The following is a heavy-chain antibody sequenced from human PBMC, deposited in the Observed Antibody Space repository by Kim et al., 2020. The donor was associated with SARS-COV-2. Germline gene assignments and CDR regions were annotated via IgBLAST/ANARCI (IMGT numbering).Heavy chain of an antibody. V-gene: IGHV1-18*01. CDR3: ARDIPIVRGVIINYYYYYMDV. J-gene: IGHJ6*03. D-gene: IGHD3-10*01. Sequence: ASVKVSCKASGYTFTSYGISWVRQAPGQGLEWMGWISAYNGNTNYAQKLQGRVTMTTDTSTSTAYMELRSLRSDDTAVYYCARDIPIVRGVIINYYYYYMDVWGKGTTVTVSS. CDR2: ISAYNGNT. CDR1: GYTFTSYG.